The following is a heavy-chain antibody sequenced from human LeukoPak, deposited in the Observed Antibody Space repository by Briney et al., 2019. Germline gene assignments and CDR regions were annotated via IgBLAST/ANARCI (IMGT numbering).Heavy chain of an antibody. CDR3: ARLTTVTGNWFDP. D-gene: IGHD4-17*01. J-gene: IGHJ5*02. V-gene: IGHV4-38-2*02. Sequence: SETLSLTCSVSGYSISSGYYWGWIRQPPGKGLEWIWSIFHTSIPYQSSSFKNQLHMSVDTSKNQLSLKLSSVTAADTAVYYCARLTTVTGNWFDPWGQGTLVTVSS. CDR2: IFHTSIP. CDR1: GYSISSGYY.